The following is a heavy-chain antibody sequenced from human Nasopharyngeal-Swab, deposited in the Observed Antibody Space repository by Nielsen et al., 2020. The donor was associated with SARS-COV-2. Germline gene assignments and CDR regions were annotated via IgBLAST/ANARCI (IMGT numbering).Heavy chain of an antibody. CDR1: GFTFSSYA. CDR3: AKDMEEDWLLSPIDY. Sequence: GVLKISCAASGFTFSSYAMSWVRQAPGKGLEWVSAISGSGGSTYYADSVKGRFTISRDNSKNTLYLQMNSLRAEDTAVYYCAKDMEEDWLLSPIDYWGQGTLVTVSS. D-gene: IGHD3/OR15-3a*01. J-gene: IGHJ4*02. CDR2: ISGSGGST. V-gene: IGHV3-23*01.